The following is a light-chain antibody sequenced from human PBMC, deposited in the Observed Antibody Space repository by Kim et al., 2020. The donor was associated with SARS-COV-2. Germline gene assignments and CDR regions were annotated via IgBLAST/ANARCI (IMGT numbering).Light chain of an antibody. CDR1: FSNIGSNT. CDR2: SNS. J-gene: IGLJ3*02. V-gene: IGLV1-44*01. Sequence: QSVLTQAPSASGTPGQRVTISCSGRFSNIGSNTVNWYQQLPGTAPKLVIYSNSQRPSGVPDRFSGSKSGTSASLVISGLHAGDEGDYYCAAWDDSLSGWLFGGGTKLTVL. CDR3: AAWDDSLSGWL.